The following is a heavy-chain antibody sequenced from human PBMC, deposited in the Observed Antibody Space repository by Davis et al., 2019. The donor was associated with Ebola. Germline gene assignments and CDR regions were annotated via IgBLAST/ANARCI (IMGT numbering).Heavy chain of an antibody. D-gene: IGHD4-17*01. CDR2: INPSGGST. Sequence: AASVKVSCKASGYTFTSYYMHWVRQAPGQGLEWMGIINPSGGSTSYAQKFQGRVTMTRDTSTSTVYLELSSLRSEETAVYYCAILATVTTRSCDYWGQGTLVTVSS. V-gene: IGHV1-46*01. J-gene: IGHJ4*02. CDR1: GYTFTSYY. CDR3: AILATVTTRSCDY.